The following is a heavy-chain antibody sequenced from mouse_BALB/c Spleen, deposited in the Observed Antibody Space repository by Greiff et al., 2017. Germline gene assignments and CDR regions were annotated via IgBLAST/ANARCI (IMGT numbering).Heavy chain of an antibody. J-gene: IGHJ4*01. V-gene: IGHV1-20*02. CDR3: ARGGYGNYAMDY. Sequence: EVKLVESGPELVKPGASVKISCKASGYSFTGYFMNWVMQSHGKSLEWIGRINPYNGDTFYNQKFKGKATLTVDKSSSTAHMELRSLASEDSAVYYCARGGYGNYAMDYWGQGTSVTVSS. CDR1: GYSFTGYF. D-gene: IGHD2-1*01. CDR2: INPYNGDT.